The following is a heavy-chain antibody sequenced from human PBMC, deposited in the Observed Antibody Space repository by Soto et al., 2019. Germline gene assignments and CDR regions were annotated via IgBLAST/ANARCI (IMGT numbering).Heavy chain of an antibody. CDR1: GGTFSSYS. Sequence: QVQLVQSGAEVKTPGSSVKVSCTASGGTFSSYSINWVRQAPGQGLEWMGRLIPMFGTTDYAQRFQGRVTFTADETTSTASMEVTNLTSEDTAVYYCARAVVLTFTRFYDMDVWGQGTTVTVS. V-gene: IGHV1-69*18. J-gene: IGHJ6*02. D-gene: IGHD3-9*01. CDR3: ARAVVLTFTRFYDMDV. CDR2: LIPMFGTT.